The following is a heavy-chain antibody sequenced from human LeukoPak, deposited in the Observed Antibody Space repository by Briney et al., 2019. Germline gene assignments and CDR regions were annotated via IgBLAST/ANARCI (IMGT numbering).Heavy chain of an antibody. Sequence: SETLSLTCTVSGGSISSSSYYWGWIRQPPGKGLEWIGSIYYSGSTYYNPSLKSRVTISVDTSKNQFSLKLSSVTAADTAVYYCARDPTSSGWYRGAFDYWGQGTLVTVSS. V-gene: IGHV4-39*07. J-gene: IGHJ4*02. CDR3: ARDPTSSGWYRGAFDY. CDR1: GGSISSSSYY. CDR2: IYYSGST. D-gene: IGHD6-19*01.